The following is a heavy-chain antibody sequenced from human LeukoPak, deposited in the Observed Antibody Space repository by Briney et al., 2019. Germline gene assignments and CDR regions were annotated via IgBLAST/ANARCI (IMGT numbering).Heavy chain of an antibody. CDR2: IYYSGST. Sequence: SETLSLTCTVSGGSISSSSYYWGWIRQPPGKGLEWIGSIYYSGSTYYNPSLKSRVTISVDTSKNQFSMKLSSVTAAGTAVYYCARGGYSGLIDYWGQGTLVTVSS. CDR3: ARGGYSGLIDY. D-gene: IGHD1-26*01. CDR1: GGSISSSSYY. J-gene: IGHJ4*02. V-gene: IGHV4-39*07.